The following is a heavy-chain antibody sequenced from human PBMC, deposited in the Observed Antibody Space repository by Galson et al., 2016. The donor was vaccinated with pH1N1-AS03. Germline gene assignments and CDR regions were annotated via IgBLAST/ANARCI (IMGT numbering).Heavy chain of an antibody. V-gene: IGHV1-8*01. Sequence: SVKVSCKASGYTFTTYDINWVRQAAGQGLEWMGWMTPNNGNTGYAQRFQGRVTMTRNTSISTAYMELSGPPSEDTAVYYCARSFLGETDDWGQGTLVIVSS. CDR3: ARSFLGETDD. CDR2: MTPNNGNT. J-gene: IGHJ4*02. D-gene: IGHD3-16*01. CDR1: GYTFTTYD.